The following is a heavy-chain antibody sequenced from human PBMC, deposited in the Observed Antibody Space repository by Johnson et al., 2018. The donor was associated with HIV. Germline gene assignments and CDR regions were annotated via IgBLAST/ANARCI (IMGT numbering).Heavy chain of an antibody. D-gene: IGHD3-10*02. CDR2: ISSNGGST. Sequence: VQLVESGGGLVQPGGSLRLSCAASGFTFSSYAMHWVRQAPGKGLEYVSAISSNGGSTYYANSVKGRFTISRDNSKNTLYLQMNSLRGEDTALYYCGGRLGQGGPIEYYVGAFDIWGQGTMVTVSS. J-gene: IGHJ3*02. CDR1: GFTFSSYA. CDR3: GGRLGQGGPIEYYVGAFDI. V-gene: IGHV3-64*01.